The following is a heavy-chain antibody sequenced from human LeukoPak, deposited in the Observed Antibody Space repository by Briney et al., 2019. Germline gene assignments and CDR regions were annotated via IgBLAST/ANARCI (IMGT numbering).Heavy chain of an antibody. J-gene: IGHJ1*01. V-gene: IGHV3-9*01. Sequence: GGSLRLSCAASGFTFDDYAMHWVRQAPGKGLEWVSGISWNSGSIGYADSVKGRFTISRDNAENSLYLQMNSLRAEDTALYYCAKGLAAAGPEYFQHWGQGTLVTVSS. CDR2: ISWNSGSI. D-gene: IGHD6-13*01. CDR3: AKGLAAAGPEYFQH. CDR1: GFTFDDYA.